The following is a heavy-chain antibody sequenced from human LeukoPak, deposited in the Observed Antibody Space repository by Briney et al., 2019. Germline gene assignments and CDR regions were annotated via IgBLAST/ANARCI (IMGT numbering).Heavy chain of an antibody. CDR3: AKVPAYYGSGSYYTYYYYMDV. D-gene: IGHD3-10*01. V-gene: IGHV3-30*02. CDR2: IRHDGSNK. J-gene: IGHJ6*03. Sequence: HAGGSLRLSCAASGFTFSSYGMHWVRQAPRKGLEWVAFIRHDGSNKYYADSVKGRFTISRDNSKNTLYLQMKSLRAEDTAVYYCAKVPAYYGSGSYYTYYYYMDVWGKGTTVTVSS. CDR1: GFTFSSYG.